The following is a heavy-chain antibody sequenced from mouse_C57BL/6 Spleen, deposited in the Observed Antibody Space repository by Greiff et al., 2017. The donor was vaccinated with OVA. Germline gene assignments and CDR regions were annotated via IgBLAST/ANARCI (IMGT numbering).Heavy chain of an antibody. Sequence: EVNVVESGGDLVKPGGSLKLSCAASGFTFSSYGMSWVRQTPDKRLEWVATISSGGSYTYYPDSVKGRFTISRDNAKNTLYLQMSSLKSEDTAMYYCASSVVAEGYAMDYWGQGTSVTVSS. CDR1: GFTFSSYG. J-gene: IGHJ4*01. V-gene: IGHV5-6*01. CDR2: ISSGGSYT. D-gene: IGHD1-1*01. CDR3: ASSVVAEGYAMDY.